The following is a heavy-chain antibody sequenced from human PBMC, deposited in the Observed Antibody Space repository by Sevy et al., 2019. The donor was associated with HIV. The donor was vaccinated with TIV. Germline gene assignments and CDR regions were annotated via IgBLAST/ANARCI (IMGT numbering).Heavy chain of an antibody. CDR3: VEANGWDDY. V-gene: IGHV3-74*01. CDR2: VNSDGSST. D-gene: IGHD6-19*01. Sequence: GGSLRLSCEASGYTFSNYWMHWVRQAPGKGLEWVSRVNSDGSSTAYGNSVKGRFTISRDNATNTMSLQMNSKRAEDTGIDYGVEANGWDDYWGQGTLVTVSS. CDR1: GYTFSNYW. J-gene: IGHJ4*02.